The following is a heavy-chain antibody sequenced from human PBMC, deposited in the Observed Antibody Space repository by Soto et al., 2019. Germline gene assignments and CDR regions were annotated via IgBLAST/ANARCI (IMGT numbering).Heavy chain of an antibody. CDR1: GFTFTSSA. J-gene: IGHJ6*02. D-gene: IGHD6-13*01. CDR3: AADPFDIVAGPAYYGMDV. V-gene: IGHV1-58*01. Sequence: SVKVSCKASGFTFTSSAVQWVRQARGQRLEWIGWIVVGSGNTNYAQKFQERVTITRDMSTSTAYMELSSLRSEDTAVYYCAADPFDIVAGPAYYGMDVWGQGTTVTAP. CDR2: IVVGSGNT.